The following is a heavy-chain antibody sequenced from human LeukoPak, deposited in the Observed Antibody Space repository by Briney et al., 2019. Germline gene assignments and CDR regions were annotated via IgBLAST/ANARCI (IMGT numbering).Heavy chain of an antibody. CDR2: ISSSSSYI. CDR3: ATSPVYSYGHPYYFDY. J-gene: IGHJ4*02. CDR1: GITFSTYG. D-gene: IGHD5-18*01. Sequence: GGSLRLSCAASGITFSTYGMSWVRQAPGKGLEWVSCISSSSSYIYYADSVKGRFTISRDNAKNSLYLQMNSLRAEDTAVYYCATSPVYSYGHPYYFDYWGQGTLVTVSS. V-gene: IGHV3-21*01.